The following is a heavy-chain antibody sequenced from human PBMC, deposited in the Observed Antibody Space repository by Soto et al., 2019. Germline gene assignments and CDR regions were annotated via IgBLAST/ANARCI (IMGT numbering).Heavy chain of an antibody. V-gene: IGHV3-23*01. CDR1: GFTFSSYT. CDR3: TTCLTADFDF. J-gene: IGHJ4*02. D-gene: IGHD2-21*02. CDR2: SSDRRTGNT. Sequence: GGTLRLSCAASGFTFSSYTLNWVRRAPGKGLEWVATSSDRRTGNTHYSDSVRGRFTLSRDYSRNILFLQMDSLRADDTALYFCTTCLTADFDFRGRTPQVTVSS.